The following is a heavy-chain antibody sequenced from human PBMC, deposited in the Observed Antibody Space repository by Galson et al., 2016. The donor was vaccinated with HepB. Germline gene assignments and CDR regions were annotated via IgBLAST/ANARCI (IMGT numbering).Heavy chain of an antibody. D-gene: IGHD3-10*01. J-gene: IGHJ4*01. CDR2: IYTGGTT. CDR1: EIGSHY. CDR3: ARSGETRSWYPEEFDH. Sequence: SLRLSCAVSEIGSHYINWIRQAPGKGLEWLSVIYTGGTTDYAAAVKGRFTISRDNSGNTVHLQMNRLRAEDTAVYYCARSGETRSWYPEEFDHWGDGTLVTVSS. V-gene: IGHV3-66*01.